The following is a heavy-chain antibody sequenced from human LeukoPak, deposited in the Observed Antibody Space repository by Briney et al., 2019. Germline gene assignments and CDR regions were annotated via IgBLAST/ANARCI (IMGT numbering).Heavy chain of an antibody. V-gene: IGHV3-7*01. CDR3: VRDFDS. CDR2: IKEDGSEM. J-gene: IGHJ4*02. Sequence: PGGSLRLSCVASGFTFNKHWMSWVRQAPGKGLEWVANIKEDGSEMYYVDSVKGRFTISRDNAKNSLFLQMNTLRGEDTAVYYCVRDFDSLGQGALVTVSS. CDR1: GFTFNKHW.